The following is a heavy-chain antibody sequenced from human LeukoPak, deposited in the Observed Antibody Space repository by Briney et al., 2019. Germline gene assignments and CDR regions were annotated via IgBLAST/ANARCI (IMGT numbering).Heavy chain of an antibody. CDR2: IWYDGSNK. CDR1: GFTFSSYG. D-gene: IGHD2-2*01. Sequence: PGRSLRLSCAASGFTFSSYGMHWVSQAPGKGLEWVAVIWYDGSNKYYADSVKGRFTISRDNSKNTLYLQMNSLRAEDTAVYYCAKEACSSTSCPLFDYWGQGTLVTVSS. V-gene: IGHV3-33*06. CDR3: AKEACSSTSCPLFDY. J-gene: IGHJ4*02.